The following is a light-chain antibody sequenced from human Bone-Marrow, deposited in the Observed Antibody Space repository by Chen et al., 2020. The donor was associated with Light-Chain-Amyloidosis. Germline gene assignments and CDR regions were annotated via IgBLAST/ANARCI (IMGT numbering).Light chain of an antibody. CDR1: NNDVGGHAF. CDR3: SSFAAGSTWV. CDR2: EDT. J-gene: IGLJ3*02. V-gene: IGLV2-23*01. Sequence: QSALTQPASVSGFPGQSITISCTGTNNDVGGHAFVSWYQRHPGKAPKFLIYEDTERASGVSNRFSGSKSGNTASLTISGLQAEDEADYYCSSFAAGSTWVFGGGTNLTVL.